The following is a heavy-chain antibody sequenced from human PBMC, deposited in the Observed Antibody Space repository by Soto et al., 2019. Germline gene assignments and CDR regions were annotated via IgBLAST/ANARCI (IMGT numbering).Heavy chain of an antibody. J-gene: IGHJ4*02. V-gene: IGHV3-23*01. Sequence: GGSLRLSCAASGFTFSSYAMSWVRQAPGKGLEWVSAISGSGGSTYYADSVKGRFTISRDNSKNTLYLQMNSLRAEDTAVYYCAKRGGANGAAVQYFDYWGQGTLVTVSS. CDR3: AKRGGANGAAVQYFDY. CDR1: GFTFSSYA. CDR2: ISGSGGST. D-gene: IGHD1-1*01.